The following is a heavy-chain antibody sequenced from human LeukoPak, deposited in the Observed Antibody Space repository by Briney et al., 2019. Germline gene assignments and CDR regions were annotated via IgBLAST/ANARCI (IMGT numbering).Heavy chain of an antibody. J-gene: IGHJ6*03. CDR2: IKSKTDGGTT. D-gene: IGHD6-13*01. Sequence: KSGGSLRLSCAASGFTFNDAWMSWVRQAPGKGLEWVGRIKSKTDGGTTDYAAPVKGRFTISRDDSKNTLYLQMNSLKTEDTAVYYCTRGSSLNYYYYMDVWGKGTTVTVSS. CDR3: TRGSSLNYYYYMDV. V-gene: IGHV3-15*01. CDR1: GFTFNDAW.